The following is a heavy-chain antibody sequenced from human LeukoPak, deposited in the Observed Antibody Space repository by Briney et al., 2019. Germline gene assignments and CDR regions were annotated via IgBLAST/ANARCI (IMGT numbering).Heavy chain of an antibody. D-gene: IGHD6-19*01. CDR3: AKDLSSGWYWGHYFDY. V-gene: IGHV3-30*18. CDR1: GFTFSSYG. Sequence: PGGSLRLSCAASGFTFSSYGMHWVRQAPGKGLEWVAVISYDGSNKYYADSVKGRFTISRDNSKNTLYLQMNSLRAEDTAVYYCAKDLSSGWYWGHYFDYWGQGTLVTVSS. J-gene: IGHJ4*02. CDR2: ISYDGSNK.